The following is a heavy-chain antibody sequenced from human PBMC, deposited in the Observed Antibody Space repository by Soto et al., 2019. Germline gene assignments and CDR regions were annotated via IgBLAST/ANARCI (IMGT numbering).Heavy chain of an antibody. D-gene: IGHD3-10*01. V-gene: IGHV4-59*01. CDR2: IYYSGST. CDR3: ARPLSGLFFGAPPRGPSYYFDY. Sequence: PSETLSLTCAVYGGSISSYYWGWIRQPPGKGLEWIGYIYYSGSTNYNPSLKSRVTISVDTSKNQFSLKLSSVTAADTAVYYCARPLSGLFFGAPPRGPSYYFDYGAQGPLVTVSS. J-gene: IGHJ4*02. CDR1: GGSISSYY.